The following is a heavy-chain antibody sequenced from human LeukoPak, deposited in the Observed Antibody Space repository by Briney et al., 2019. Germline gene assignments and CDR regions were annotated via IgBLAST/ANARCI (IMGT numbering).Heavy chain of an antibody. CDR3: ARGATPDY. CDR1: GFTFSTYT. J-gene: IGHJ4*02. Sequence: GGSLRLSCAASGFTFSTYTMNWVRQAPGKGLEWVSSISSSSSNTHYAGSVKGRFTISRDNAKNSLYLQMNSLRDEDTAVYYCARGATPDYWGQGTLVTVSS. CDR2: ISSSSSNT. V-gene: IGHV3-21*01.